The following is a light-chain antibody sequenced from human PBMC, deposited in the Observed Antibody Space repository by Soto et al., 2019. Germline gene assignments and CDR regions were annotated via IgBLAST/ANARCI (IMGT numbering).Light chain of an antibody. CDR1: QSISYY. CDR3: QQYNRFSTWT. Sequence: DIQMTQSPSTLSASVGDRVTITCRASQSISYYLAWYQKKPGKAPKALIWNASSLQRGVPSRFSGSGSGTEFTLTISSLLPDDFATYYCQQYNRFSTWTFGQGTKVEIK. J-gene: IGKJ1*01. V-gene: IGKV1-5*01. CDR2: NAS.